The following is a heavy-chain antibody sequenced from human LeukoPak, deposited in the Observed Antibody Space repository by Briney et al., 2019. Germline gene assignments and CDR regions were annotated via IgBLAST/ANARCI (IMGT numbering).Heavy chain of an antibody. J-gene: IGHJ3*02. CDR2: ISSSSSTM. Sequence: PGGSLRLSCAASGFIFSSYSMNWVRQAPGKGLEWVSYISSSSSTMYYAASVKGRFSISRDNAQNSLYLQMNSLRAEDTAVYYCVRDHHRRLYDSQARDTFDIWGQGTMATVSS. V-gene: IGHV3-48*01. CDR1: GFIFSSYS. D-gene: IGHD3-22*01. CDR3: VRDHHRRLYDSQARDTFDI.